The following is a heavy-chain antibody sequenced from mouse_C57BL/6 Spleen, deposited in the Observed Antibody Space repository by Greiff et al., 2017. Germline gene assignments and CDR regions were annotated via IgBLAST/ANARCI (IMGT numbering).Heavy chain of an antibody. J-gene: IGHJ4*01. D-gene: IGHD4-1*01. CDR3: ARLSTGTGAMDY. V-gene: IGHV1-52*01. Sequence: KESCKASGYTFTSYWMHWVKQRPIQGLEWIGNIDPSDSETHYNQKFKDKATLTVDKSSSTAYMQLSSLTSEDSAVYYCARLSTGTGAMDYWGQGTSVTVSS. CDR2: IDPSDSET. CDR1: GYTFTSYW.